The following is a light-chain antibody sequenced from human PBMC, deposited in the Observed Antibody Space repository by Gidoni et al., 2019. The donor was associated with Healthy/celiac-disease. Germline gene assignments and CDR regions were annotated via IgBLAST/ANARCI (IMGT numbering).Light chain of an antibody. CDR1: QSVSSY. Sequence: IVLTQSPATLSLSPGERATLSCRASQSVSSYLAWYQQKPGQAPRLLIYNASNRATGIPARFSGSGSGRDVTLTISSLEPEDFAVYYCQQRSNWAPITFXQXTRLXIK. CDR3: QQRSNWAPIT. V-gene: IGKV3-11*02. CDR2: NAS. J-gene: IGKJ5*01.